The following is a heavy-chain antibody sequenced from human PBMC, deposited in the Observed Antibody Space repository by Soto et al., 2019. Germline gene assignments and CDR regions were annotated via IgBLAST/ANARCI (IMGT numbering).Heavy chain of an antibody. Sequence: GGSLRLSCAASGFTFSSYGMHWVRQAPGTGLEWVSRVDADGSGTSYAGSVKGRFSISRDNSKNTVSLQMNNLRAEDTAVYYCAGASGWKFDYWGLGVLVTVSS. CDR2: VDADGSGT. J-gene: IGHJ4*02. CDR1: GFTFSSYG. CDR3: AGASGWKFDY. D-gene: IGHD1-1*01. V-gene: IGHV3-74*01.